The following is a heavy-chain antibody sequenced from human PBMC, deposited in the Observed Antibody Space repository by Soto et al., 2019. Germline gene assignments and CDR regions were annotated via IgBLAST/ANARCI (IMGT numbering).Heavy chain of an antibody. CDR2: INHSGST. Sequence: SETLSLTCAVYGGSFSGYYWSWIRQPPGKGLEWIGEINHSGSTNYNPSLKSRVTISVDTSKNQFSLKLSSVTAADTAVYYCARHRYCSSTSCWKYYFDYWGQGTLVTVSS. D-gene: IGHD2-2*01. CDR1: GGSFSGYY. V-gene: IGHV4-34*01. CDR3: ARHRYCSSTSCWKYYFDY. J-gene: IGHJ4*02.